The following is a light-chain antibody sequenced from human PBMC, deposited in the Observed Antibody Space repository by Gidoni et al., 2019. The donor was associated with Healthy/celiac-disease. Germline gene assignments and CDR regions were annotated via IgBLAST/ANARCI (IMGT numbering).Light chain of an antibody. CDR3: MQALQTL. CDR2: LGS. Sequence: DIVMTQSPLSLLVTPGEPASISCRSSQSLLHSNGYNYLDWYLQKPGQSPQLLIYLGSNRASGVPDRFSGSGSGTDFTLKISRVEAEDVGVYYCMQALQTLFGGGTKVEIK. V-gene: IGKV2-28*01. CDR1: QSLLHSNGYNY. J-gene: IGKJ4*01.